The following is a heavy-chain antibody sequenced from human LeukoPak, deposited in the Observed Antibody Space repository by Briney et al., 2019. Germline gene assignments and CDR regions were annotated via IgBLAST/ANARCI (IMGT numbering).Heavy chain of an antibody. V-gene: IGHV4-59*08. D-gene: IGHD6-19*01. J-gene: IGHJ4*02. CDR2: IFYSGST. CDR3: ASTSSGWFHYFDY. CDR1: GGSISSYY. Sequence: SETLSLTCTVSGGSISSYYWTWIRQPPGKGLEWIGYIFYSGSTDYNPSLKSRVTISVDTSKNQFSLKLSSVTAADTAVYYCASTSSGWFHYFDYWGQGTLVTVSS.